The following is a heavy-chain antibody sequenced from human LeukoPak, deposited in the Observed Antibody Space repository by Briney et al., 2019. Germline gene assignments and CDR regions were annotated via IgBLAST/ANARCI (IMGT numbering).Heavy chain of an antibody. Sequence: PGGSLRLSCAASGFTFSSYAMHWVRQAPGKGLEWVAVISYDGSNKHYADSVKGRFTISRDNAKNTLYLQMNSLRAEDTAVYYCARGYSGYFYYWGQGTLVTVSS. J-gene: IGHJ4*02. CDR2: ISYDGSNK. CDR3: ARGYSGYFYY. CDR1: GFTFSSYA. V-gene: IGHV3-30-3*01. D-gene: IGHD5-12*01.